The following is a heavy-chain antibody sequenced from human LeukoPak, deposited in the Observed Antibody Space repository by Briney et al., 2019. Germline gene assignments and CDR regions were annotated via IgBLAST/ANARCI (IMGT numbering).Heavy chain of an antibody. CDR3: ATGVVTHYYYYGMDV. Sequence: SETLSLTCTVSGGSVSSGSYYWSWIRQPPGKGLEWIGYIYYSGSTNYNPSLKSRVTISVDTSKNQFSLKLSSVTAADTAVYYCATGVVTHYYYYGMDVWGQGTTVTVSS. J-gene: IGHJ6*02. D-gene: IGHD2-2*01. V-gene: IGHV4-61*01. CDR2: IYYSGST. CDR1: GGSVSSGSYY.